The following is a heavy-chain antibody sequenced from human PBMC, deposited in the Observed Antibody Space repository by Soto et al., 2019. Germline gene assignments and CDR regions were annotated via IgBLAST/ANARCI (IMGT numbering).Heavy chain of an antibody. D-gene: IGHD5-12*01. V-gene: IGHV1-69*08. J-gene: IGHJ3*02. CDR2: IIPILGIA. CDR3: ARDRGDGYNNI. CDR1: GGTFSSYT. Sequence: QVQLVQSGAEVKKPGSSVKVSCKASGGTFSSYTISWVRQAPGQGLEWMGRIIPILGIANNAQKFQGRVTITGDKSASTAYMELSSLRSEDTAVYYCARDRGDGYNNIWGQGTMVTVSS.